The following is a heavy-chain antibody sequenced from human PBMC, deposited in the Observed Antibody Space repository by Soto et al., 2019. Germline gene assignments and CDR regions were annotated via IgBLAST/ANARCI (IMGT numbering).Heavy chain of an antibody. V-gene: IGHV3-9*01. CDR2: ISWNSGSR. D-gene: IGHD6-19*01. CDR3: AREREAGPVDY. Sequence: EEQPVESGGGLVQPDMSLRLSCAASVFTFDNYAMHWVRQAPGKGLEWVSGISWNSGSRGSADSVKGRFTISRDNAKNSLYVQMYSLRADDTALYYCAREREAGPVDYCGQGTLVTVSA. J-gene: IGHJ4*02. CDR1: VFTFDNYA.